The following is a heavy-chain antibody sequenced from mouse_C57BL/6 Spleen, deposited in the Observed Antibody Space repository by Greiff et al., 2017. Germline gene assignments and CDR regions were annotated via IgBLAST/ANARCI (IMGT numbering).Heavy chain of an antibody. J-gene: IGHJ2*01. Sequence: EVKLVESGGGLVKPGGSLKLSCAASGFTFSDYGMHWVRQAPEKGLEWVAYIGSGSSTIYYADTVKGRFTISRDNAKNTLFLQMTSLRSEDTAMYYCARAPLLLRSYYFDYWGQGTTLTVSS. D-gene: IGHD1-1*01. CDR2: IGSGSSTI. V-gene: IGHV5-17*01. CDR3: ARAPLLLRSYYFDY. CDR1: GFTFSDYG.